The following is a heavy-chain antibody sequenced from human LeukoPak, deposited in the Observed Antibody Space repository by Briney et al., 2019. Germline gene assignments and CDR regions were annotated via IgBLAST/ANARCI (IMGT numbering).Heavy chain of an antibody. J-gene: IGHJ4*02. D-gene: IGHD1-14*01. CDR3: ARDPDRYHYFDY. V-gene: IGHV1-46*01. Sequence: ASVKVSCKASGYSFTTYYMHWVRQAPGQGLEWMGMINPSGGSTSYAQKFQGRVTMTRDTSTSTVYMELSSLRSEDTAVYYCARDPDRYHYFDYWGQGTLVTVSS. CDR1: GYSFTTYY. CDR2: INPSGGST.